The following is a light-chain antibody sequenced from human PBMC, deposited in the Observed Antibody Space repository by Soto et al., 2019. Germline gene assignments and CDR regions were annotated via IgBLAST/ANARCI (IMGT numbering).Light chain of an antibody. CDR1: SSNIGGNS. CDR3: SSYTRSVLL. J-gene: IGLJ2*01. V-gene: IGLV1-51*01. Sequence: QSVLTQPPSVSAAPGQKVTISCSGSSSNIGGNSVSWYQQLPGTAPKLLIYDDNKRPSGIPDRFSGSKSGNTASLTISGLQAEDEADYYCSSYTRSVLLFGGGTKVTVL. CDR2: DDN.